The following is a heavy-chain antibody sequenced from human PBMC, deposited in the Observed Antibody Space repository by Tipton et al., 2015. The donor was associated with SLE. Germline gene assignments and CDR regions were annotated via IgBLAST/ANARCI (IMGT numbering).Heavy chain of an antibody. CDR2: IHYGGAS. D-gene: IGHD3-10*01. Sequence: TLSLTCTVSGGSISSRNHYWGWIRQSPGMGLEWIGNIHYGGASNYNPSLKGRVSMSVDTSKNQFSLKLSSVTAADTAVYYCARGWELGSYYNMDVWGKGTTVTGCS. CDR1: GGSISSRNHY. V-gene: IGHV4-39*07. CDR3: ARGWELGSYYNMDV. J-gene: IGHJ6*03.